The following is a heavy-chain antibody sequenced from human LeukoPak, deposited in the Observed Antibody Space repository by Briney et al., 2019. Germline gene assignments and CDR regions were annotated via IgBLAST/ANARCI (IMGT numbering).Heavy chain of an antibody. D-gene: IGHD6-13*01. CDR3: AKFSVGTAYFDY. J-gene: IGHJ4*02. Sequence: GGSLRLPCAASGFTFGSYAMSWVRQAPGKGLEWVSAISGSGGSTYYADSVKGRFTISRDNSKNTLYLQMNSLRAEDTAVYYCAKFSVGTAYFDYWGQGTLVTVSS. V-gene: IGHV3-23*01. CDR2: ISGSGGST. CDR1: GFTFGSYA.